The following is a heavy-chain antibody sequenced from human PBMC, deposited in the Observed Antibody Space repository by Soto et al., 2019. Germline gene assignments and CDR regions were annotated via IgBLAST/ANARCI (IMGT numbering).Heavy chain of an antibody. CDR2: ISGTGGST. Sequence: EVQLVESGGGLVQPGRSLRLSCAASGFTFDDYAMHWVRQAPGKGLEWVSGISGTGGSTYYADSVKGRFTISRDKSKNTLYLHVNSLRAEDTAVYYCARGSAYSDYDLEYWGQGTLVTVSS. V-gene: IGHV3-9*01. D-gene: IGHD4-17*01. J-gene: IGHJ4*02. CDR3: ARGSAYSDYDLEY. CDR1: GFTFDDYA.